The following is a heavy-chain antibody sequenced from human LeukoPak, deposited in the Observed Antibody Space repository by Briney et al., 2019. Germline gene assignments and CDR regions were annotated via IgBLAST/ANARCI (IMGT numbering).Heavy chain of an antibody. V-gene: IGHV4-39*01. J-gene: IGHJ4*02. CDR3: AGRCLTGYPHGLDY. CDR1: GGSISSSSYY. CDR2: IYYSGST. D-gene: IGHD3-9*01. Sequence: SETLSLTCTVSGGSISSSSYYWGWIRQPPGKGLEWIGSIYYSGSTYYNPSLKSRVTISVDTSKNQFSLKLRYVTAADTAVYYCAGRCLTGYPHGLDYWGQGTLVIVSS.